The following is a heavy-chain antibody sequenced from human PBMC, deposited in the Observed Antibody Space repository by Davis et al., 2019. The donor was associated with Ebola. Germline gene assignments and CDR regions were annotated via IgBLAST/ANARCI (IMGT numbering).Heavy chain of an antibody. CDR3: ARAGGYFDWLLDDYYYGMDV. Sequence: GESLKISCAASGFTVSSNYMSWVRQAPGKGLEWVSVIYSGGSTYYADSVKGRFTISRDNSKNTLYLQMNSLRAEDTAVYYCARAGGYFDWLLDDYYYGMDVWGQGTTVTVSS. V-gene: IGHV3-66*01. CDR1: GFTVSSNY. J-gene: IGHJ6*02. D-gene: IGHD3-9*01. CDR2: IYSGGST.